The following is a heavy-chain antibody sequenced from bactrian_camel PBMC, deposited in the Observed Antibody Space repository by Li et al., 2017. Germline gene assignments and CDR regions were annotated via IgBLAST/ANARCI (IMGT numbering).Heavy chain of an antibody. CDR2: TFVGGTRT. V-gene: IGHV3S1*01. CDR1: GVTYKRYC. J-gene: IGHJ4*01. Sequence: VQLVESGGGSVQAGGSLRLSCEASGVTYKRYCMGWFRQIPGQERDGVATTFVGGTRTWYSDSAKGRSTVSQDNAKNTLYLQMDNLKPEDTAVYYCAATGQMLSVAGCRTRGTQVTVS. D-gene: IGHD1*01.